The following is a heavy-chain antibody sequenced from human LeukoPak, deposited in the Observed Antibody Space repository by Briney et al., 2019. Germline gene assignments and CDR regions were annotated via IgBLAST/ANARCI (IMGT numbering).Heavy chain of an antibody. CDR3: ANEGGGYGGDTI. CDR2: IIPILGTA. V-gene: IGHV1-69*04. CDR1: GGTFSSYA. D-gene: IGHD5-12*01. J-gene: IGHJ4*02. Sequence: ASVKVSCKASGGTFSSYAISWVRQAPGQGLEWMGRIIPILGTANYAQKFQGRVTITADKSTSTAYMELSSLRSEDTAVYYCANEGGGYGGDTIWGQGTLVTVSS.